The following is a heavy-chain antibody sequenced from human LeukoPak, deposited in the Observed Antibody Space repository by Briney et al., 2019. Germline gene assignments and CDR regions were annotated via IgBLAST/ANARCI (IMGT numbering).Heavy chain of an antibody. V-gene: IGHV4-4*02. D-gene: IGHD6-13*01. CDR3: ARHGARYSSSWFDY. Sequence: SETLSLTCAVSGGSISSSNWWSWVRQPPGKGLEWIGEIYHSGSTNYNPSLKSRVTISVDKSKNQFSLKLSSVTAADTAVYYCARHGARYSSSWFDYWGQGTLVTVSS. CDR2: IYHSGST. CDR1: GGSISSSNW. J-gene: IGHJ4*02.